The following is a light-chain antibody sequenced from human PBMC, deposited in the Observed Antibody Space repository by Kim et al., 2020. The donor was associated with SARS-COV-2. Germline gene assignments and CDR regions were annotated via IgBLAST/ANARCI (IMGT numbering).Light chain of an antibody. CDR3: QQYGSSPRYN. CDR1: QSASYSY. V-gene: IGKV3-20*01. CDR2: GAS. Sequence: SPGERATLSCRTSQSASYSYLAWYQQKPGQAPRLLVYGASSRATGIPDRSNGRGSGTDFTLTISRLEPEDFAVYSCQQYGSSPRYNFGPGTKLEI. J-gene: IGKJ2*01.